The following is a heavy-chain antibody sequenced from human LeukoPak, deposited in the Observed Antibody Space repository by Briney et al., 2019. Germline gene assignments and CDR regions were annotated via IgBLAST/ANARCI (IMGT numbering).Heavy chain of an antibody. D-gene: IGHD2-15*01. CDR2: INHSGST. CDR1: GGSFSGYY. J-gene: IGHJ6*03. CDR3: ARDSLYNYYYYMDV. V-gene: IGHV4-34*01. Sequence: PSETLSLTCAVYGGSFSGYYWSWIRQPPGKGLEWIGEINHSGSTNYNPSLKSRVTISVDTSKNQFSLKLSSVTAADTAVYYCARDSLYNYYYYMDVWGKGTTVTVSS.